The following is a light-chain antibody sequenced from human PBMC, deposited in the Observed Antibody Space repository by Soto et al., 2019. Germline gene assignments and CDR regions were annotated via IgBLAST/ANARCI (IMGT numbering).Light chain of an antibody. CDR1: QGIRND. Sequence: AIQMTQSPSSLSASVGDRVTNTCRASQGIRNDLDWFQQKPGKAPKLLIYAASNLQSGVPARFSGSGSGTDFTLTISSLQPEDFATYYCQQSYSTPRTFGQGTKVDIK. CDR3: QQSYSTPRT. J-gene: IGKJ1*01. CDR2: AAS. V-gene: IGKV1-6*01.